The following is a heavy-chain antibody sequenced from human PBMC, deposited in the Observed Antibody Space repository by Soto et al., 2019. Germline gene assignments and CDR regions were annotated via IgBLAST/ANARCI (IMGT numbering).Heavy chain of an antibody. CDR3: AKDLFLDEGPFIVVVPAARTPLDY. CDR2: ISGSGGST. CDR1: GFTFSSYA. J-gene: IGHJ4*02. V-gene: IGHV3-23*01. Sequence: EVQLLESGGGLVQPGGSLRLSCAASGFTFSSYAMSWVRQAPGKGLEWVSAISGSGGSTYYADSVKGRFTISRDNSKNTLYLQMNSLRAEDTAVYYCAKDLFLDEGPFIVVVPAARTPLDYWGQGTLVTVSS. D-gene: IGHD2-2*01.